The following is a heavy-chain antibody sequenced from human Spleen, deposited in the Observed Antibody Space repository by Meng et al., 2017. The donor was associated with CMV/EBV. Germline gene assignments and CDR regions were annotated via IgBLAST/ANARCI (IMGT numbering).Heavy chain of an antibody. D-gene: IGHD3-10*01. CDR1: GGSFSGYY. CDR2: INHSGST. Sequence: SETLSLTCAVYGGSFSGYYWSWIRQPPGKGLEWIGEINHSGSTNYNPSLKSRVIISVDTSKSQFSLKLTSVTAADTAVYYCARDSRVMVRGIIIGYYGMDVWGQGTTVTVSS. CDR3: ARDSRVMVRGIIIGYYGMDV. V-gene: IGHV4-34*01. J-gene: IGHJ6*02.